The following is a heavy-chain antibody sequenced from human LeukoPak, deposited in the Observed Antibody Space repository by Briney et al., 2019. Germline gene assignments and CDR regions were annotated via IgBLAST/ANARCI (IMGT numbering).Heavy chain of an antibody. Sequence: ASVKVSCKASGYTLTAYYMHWVRQAPGQGLGWMGWIDPNSGATDSAQKFQGRVTVTRDTSLNTVYMELSRLTSDDTAVYYCARGRTSLTAWFVPWGQGTLVTVSS. J-gene: IGHJ5*02. CDR1: GYTLTAYY. CDR3: ARGRTSLTAWFVP. D-gene: IGHD4-11*01. V-gene: IGHV1-2*02. CDR2: IDPNSGAT.